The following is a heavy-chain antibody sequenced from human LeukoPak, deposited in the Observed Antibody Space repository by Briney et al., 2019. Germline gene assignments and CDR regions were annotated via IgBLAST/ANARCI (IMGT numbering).Heavy chain of an antibody. V-gene: IGHV3-7*03. Sequence: GGSLRLSCVASGVTLSNYAMSWARQAPGKGLEWVASINHNGNVNYYVDSVKGRFTISRDNAKNSLYLQMSNLRAEDTAVYFCARGGGLDVWGQGATVTVSS. CDR1: GVTLSNYA. J-gene: IGHJ6*02. D-gene: IGHD3-16*01. CDR3: ARGGGLDV. CDR2: INHNGNVN.